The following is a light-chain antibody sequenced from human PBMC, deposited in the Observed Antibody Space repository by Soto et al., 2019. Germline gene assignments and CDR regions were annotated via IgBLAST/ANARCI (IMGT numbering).Light chain of an antibody. Sequence: EIMMTQSPATLSVSPGERATLSCRASQNASSNLAWYQQKPGQAPWLLIYAASTRATGIPARFSGSGSGTEFTLTISSLQSEDFAVYYCQQYNKWPLTFGGGTKVEIK. J-gene: IGKJ4*01. V-gene: IGKV3-15*01. CDR3: QQYNKWPLT. CDR1: QNASSN. CDR2: AAS.